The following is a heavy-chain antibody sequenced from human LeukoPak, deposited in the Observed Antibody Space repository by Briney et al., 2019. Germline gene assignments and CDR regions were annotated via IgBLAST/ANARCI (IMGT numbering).Heavy chain of an antibody. CDR1: GFTFSGSA. Sequence: GGSLRLSCAASGFTFSGSAMHWVRQASGKGLEWVGRIRSKANSYATAYAASVKGRFTISRDDSKNTAYLQMNSLKTEDTAVYYCTRRPSTMFGGGFDPWGQGILVTVSS. J-gene: IGHJ5*02. V-gene: IGHV3-73*01. CDR2: IRSKANSYAT. CDR3: TRRPSTMFGGGFDP. D-gene: IGHD3-3*01.